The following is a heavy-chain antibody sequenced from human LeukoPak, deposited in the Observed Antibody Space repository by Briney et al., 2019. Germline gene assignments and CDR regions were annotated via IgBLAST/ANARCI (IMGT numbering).Heavy chain of an antibody. CDR2: IYHSGST. V-gene: IGHV4-30-2*01. D-gene: IGHD3-22*01. J-gene: IGHJ4*02. CDR1: GGSISSGGYA. CDR3: ARGGDSSGSLASPLDY. Sequence: SETLSLTCAVSGGSISSGGYAWTWIRQPPGKGLEWIGYIYHSGSTYYNPSLKSRVTFSLDRSKNQFSLKLTSVTAADTAVYYCARGGDSSGSLASPLDYWGLGTLVTVSS.